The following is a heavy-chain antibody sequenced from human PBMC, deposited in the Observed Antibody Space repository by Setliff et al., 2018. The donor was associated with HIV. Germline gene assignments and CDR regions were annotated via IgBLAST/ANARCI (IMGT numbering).Heavy chain of an antibody. Sequence: ASETLSLTCTVSGGVISSHYWSWMRQSPGKGLEWIGSVYYSGTTNYNPSFKSRITISLDRSKRQFSLNLDSVTPADTAVYFCSTVVTLSYCHDGLCPAFDSWGQGLRVTVSS. V-gene: IGHV4-59*11. J-gene: IGHJ4*02. D-gene: IGHD2-21*01. CDR3: STVVTLSYCHDGLCPAFDS. CDR2: VYYSGTT. CDR1: GGVISSHY.